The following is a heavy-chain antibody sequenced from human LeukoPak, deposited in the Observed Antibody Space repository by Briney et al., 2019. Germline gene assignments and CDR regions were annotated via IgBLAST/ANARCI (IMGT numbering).Heavy chain of an antibody. CDR3: ARDGVFVDTAPRYYYMDV. D-gene: IGHD5-18*01. Sequence: GASVKVSCKASGYTFISNNMHWMRQAPGQGLEWMGWISAYNGNTNYAQKLQGRVTMTTDTSTSTAYMELRSLRSDDTAVYYCARDGVFVDTAPRYYYMDVWGKGTTVTVSS. V-gene: IGHV1-18*04. J-gene: IGHJ6*03. CDR1: GYTFISNN. CDR2: ISAYNGNT.